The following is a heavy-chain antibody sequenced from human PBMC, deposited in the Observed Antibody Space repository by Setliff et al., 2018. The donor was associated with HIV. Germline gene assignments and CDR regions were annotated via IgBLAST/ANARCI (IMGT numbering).Heavy chain of an antibody. CDR2: ISAYNGNT. Sequence: SVKVSCKASGYTFTSYDISWVRQAPGQGLEWMGWISAYNGNTNYAQKLQGRVTMTTDTSTSTAYMELRSLRSDDTAVYYCAREIGDYYDSSGYYPPTGYYYGMDVWGQGTTVTVSS. J-gene: IGHJ6*02. CDR3: AREIGDYYDSSGYYPPTGYYYGMDV. D-gene: IGHD3-22*01. CDR1: GYTFTSYD. V-gene: IGHV1-18*01.